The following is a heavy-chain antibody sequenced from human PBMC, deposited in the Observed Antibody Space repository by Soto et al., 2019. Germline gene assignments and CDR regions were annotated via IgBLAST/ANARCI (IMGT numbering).Heavy chain of an antibody. CDR2: VIGYNGNT. CDR1: GYTFASYG. J-gene: IGHJ4*02. V-gene: IGHV1-18*04. D-gene: IGHD2-15*01. CDR3: AIDCNGGRCYPMY. Sequence: QVQLVQSGAEMKKPGASVKVSCKASGYTFASYGISWVRQAPGQGLEWIGWVIGYNGNTNYAHRLQGRVTMTTDTSTRTAYMELRSLRSDDTDVYYCAIDCNGGRCYPMYWGQGTLVTVSS.